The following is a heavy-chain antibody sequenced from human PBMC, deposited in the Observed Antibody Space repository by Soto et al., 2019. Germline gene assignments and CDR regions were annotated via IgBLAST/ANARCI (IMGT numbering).Heavy chain of an antibody. Sequence: SETLSLTCTVTGDSVNSYYWSWMRQPPGKGLECMGYVYYSGSTNYNPSLKSRVTISVDTSKNQFSLKLSSVTAADTAVYYCARGSIATTVTTIWFDPWGQGTLVTVSS. J-gene: IGHJ5*02. CDR1: GDSVNSYY. CDR3: ARGSIATTVTTIWFDP. V-gene: IGHV4-59*02. D-gene: IGHD4-17*01. CDR2: VYYSGST.